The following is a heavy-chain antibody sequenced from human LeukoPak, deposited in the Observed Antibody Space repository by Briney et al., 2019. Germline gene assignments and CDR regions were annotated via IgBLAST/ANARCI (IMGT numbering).Heavy chain of an antibody. CDR3: ARVRVPAAIDS. Sequence: SKTLSLTCTVSGGSVYSGDYYWTWIRQPPGKALEWIGYRYYSGGGYYNPSLKSRVTISVDTSKNQFSLKLSSVTVADTAVYFCARVRVPAAIDSWGQGTLVTVSS. J-gene: IGHJ4*02. V-gene: IGHV4-30-4*01. D-gene: IGHD2-2*01. CDR1: GGSVYSGDYY. CDR2: RYYSGGG.